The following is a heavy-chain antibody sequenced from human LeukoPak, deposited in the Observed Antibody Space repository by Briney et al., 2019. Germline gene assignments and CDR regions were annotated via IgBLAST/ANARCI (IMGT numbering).Heavy chain of an antibody. J-gene: IGHJ4*02. V-gene: IGHV3-9*01. CDR3: ARDLGSSFHFDY. D-gene: IGHD6-6*01. Sequence: PGRSLRLSCAASGFTFDDYAMHWVRQAPGKGLEWVSGISWNSGSIGYADSVKSRFTISRDNAKNSLYLQMNSLRAEDTAVYYCARDLGSSFHFDYWGQGTLVTVSS. CDR1: GFTFDDYA. CDR2: ISWNSGSI.